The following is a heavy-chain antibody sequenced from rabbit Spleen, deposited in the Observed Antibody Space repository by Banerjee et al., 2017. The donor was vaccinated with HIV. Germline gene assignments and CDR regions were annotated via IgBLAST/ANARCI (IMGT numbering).Heavy chain of an antibody. V-gene: IGHV1S45*01. CDR1: GFTLSSYV. J-gene: IGHJ6*01. D-gene: IGHD8-1*01. Sequence: QEQLVESGGGLVKPEGSLTLTCTASGFTLSSYVMCWVRQAPGKGPEWIACIYNGDGSTYYASWAKGRFTISKTSSTTVTLQMTSLTAADTATYFCARDSGSSFSSYGMDLWGPGTLVTVS. CDR3: ARDSGSSFSSYGMDL. CDR2: IYNGDGST.